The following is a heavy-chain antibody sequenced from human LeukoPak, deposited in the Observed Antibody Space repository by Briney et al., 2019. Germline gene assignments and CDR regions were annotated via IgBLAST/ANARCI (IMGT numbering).Heavy chain of an antibody. J-gene: IGHJ5*01. CDR3: AREQYPYYYDSRGPFDS. D-gene: IGHD3-22*01. CDR1: GYTFTGYY. CDR2: INPNSGGT. Sequence: GASVKVSCKASGYTFTGYYIHWVRQAPGQGLEWMGWINPNSGGTNYAQKFQGRVTMTRDTSISTAYMELSRLRSDDTAVYYCAREQYPYYYDSRGPFDSWGQGTLVTVSS. V-gene: IGHV1-2*02.